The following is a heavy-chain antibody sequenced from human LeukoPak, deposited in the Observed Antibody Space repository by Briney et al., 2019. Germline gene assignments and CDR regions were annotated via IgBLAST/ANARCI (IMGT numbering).Heavy chain of an antibody. CDR2: INPNSGGT. Sequence: ASVKVSCKASGYTFSDYYMHWVRQAPGQGLEWMGWINPNSGGTNYEQKFQGRVTITRDTSISTAYMELSRLGSDDTAVYYCAVPAGTGVHNSWGQGTLVIVSS. CDR3: AVPAGTGVHNS. D-gene: IGHD7-27*01. J-gene: IGHJ4*02. CDR1: GYTFSDYY. V-gene: IGHV1-2*02.